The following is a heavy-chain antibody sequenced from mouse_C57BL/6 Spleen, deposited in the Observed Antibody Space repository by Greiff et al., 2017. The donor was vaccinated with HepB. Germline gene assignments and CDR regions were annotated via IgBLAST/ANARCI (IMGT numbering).Heavy chain of an antibody. CDR1: GFTFSDYG. V-gene: IGHV5-17*01. J-gene: IGHJ1*03. CDR2: ISSGSSTI. D-gene: IGHD1-1*01. CDR3: ARQPLYYGSSLYWYFDV. Sequence: DVMLVESGGGLVKPGGSLKLSCAASGFTFSDYGMHWVRQAPEKGLEWVAYISSGSSTIYYADTVKGRFTISRDNAKNTLFLQMTSLRSEDTAMYYCARQPLYYGSSLYWYFDVWGTGTTVTVSS.